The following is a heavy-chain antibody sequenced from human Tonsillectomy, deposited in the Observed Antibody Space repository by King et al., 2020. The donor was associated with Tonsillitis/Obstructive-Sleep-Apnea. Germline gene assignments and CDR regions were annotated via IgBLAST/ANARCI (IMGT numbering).Heavy chain of an antibody. D-gene: IGHD2-2*01. CDR3: ARDLISAATAIDGFDI. J-gene: IGHJ3*02. V-gene: IGHV1-18*01. CDR1: GYTFTNYG. Sequence: VQLVESGAEVKKPGASVKVSCKASGYTFTNYGITWVRQAPGQGLEWMGWISAYNGDTNYSQKFQGRVTMTTDTSTNTAYMELRSLRSDDTAVYYCARDLISAATAIDGFDIWGQGAMVTVSS. CDR2: ISAYNGDT.